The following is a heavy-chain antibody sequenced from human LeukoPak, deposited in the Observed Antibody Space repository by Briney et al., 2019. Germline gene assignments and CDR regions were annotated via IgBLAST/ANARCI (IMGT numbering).Heavy chain of an antibody. V-gene: IGHV4-59*01. Sequence: PSETLSLTCTVSGGFISNYYWSWIRQPPGKGLEWIGYSSYGGTTNYNPSLKSRVTISVDTSKNQFSLKLSSMTAADTAVYYCAGLSGSPVPWGQGALVTVSS. D-gene: IGHD1-26*01. CDR2: SSYGGTT. CDR3: AGLSGSPVP. J-gene: IGHJ5*02. CDR1: GGFISNYY.